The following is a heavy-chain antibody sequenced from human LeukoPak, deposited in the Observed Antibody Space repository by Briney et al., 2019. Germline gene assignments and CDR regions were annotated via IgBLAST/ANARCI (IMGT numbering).Heavy chain of an antibody. CDR1: GGSISSSSYY. V-gene: IGHV4-39*01. CDR2: MYYSGST. CDR3: ARRFYYYYMDV. Sequence: SETLSLTCSVSGGSISSSSYYWGWIRQPPGKGLEWVGNMYYSGSTYYNPSLKSRVTISVDTSKNQFSLKLSSVTAADTAVYYCARRFYYYYMDVWAKGPRSPSP. J-gene: IGHJ6*03.